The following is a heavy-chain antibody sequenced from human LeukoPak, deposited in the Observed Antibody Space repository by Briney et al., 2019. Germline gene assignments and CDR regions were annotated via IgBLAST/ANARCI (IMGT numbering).Heavy chain of an antibody. V-gene: IGHV3-53*01. CDR2: IYSGGST. CDR1: GFTVSNNY. D-gene: IGHD6-19*01. CDR3: ARGYSSGWYYFDY. J-gene: IGHJ4*02. Sequence: GGSLRLSCAASGFTVSNNYMTWVRQAPGKGLEWVSVIYSGGSTYYADSVKGRFTISRDNSKNTLYLQMNSLRAEDTAVYYCARGYSSGWYYFDYWGQGTLVTVSS.